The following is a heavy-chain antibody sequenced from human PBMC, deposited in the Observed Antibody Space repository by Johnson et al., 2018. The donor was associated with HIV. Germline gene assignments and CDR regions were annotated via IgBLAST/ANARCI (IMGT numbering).Heavy chain of an antibody. J-gene: IGHJ3*02. CDR2: IYSGDST. D-gene: IGHD6-13*01. Sequence: VQLVETGGGLIQPGGSLRLSCAASGFTVSSNYMSWVRQAPGKGLEWVSVIYSGDSTYYADSVKGRFTISRDNSKNTLYLQMNSLRAEDTAVYYCASITTIAAAGRGAFDIWGQGTMVTVSS. CDR3: ASITTIAAAGRGAFDI. V-gene: IGHV3-53*02. CDR1: GFTVSSNY.